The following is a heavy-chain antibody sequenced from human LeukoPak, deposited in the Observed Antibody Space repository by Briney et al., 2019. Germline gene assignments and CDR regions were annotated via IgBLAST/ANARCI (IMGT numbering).Heavy chain of an antibody. Sequence: ASVKVSCKASGYTFTSYGISWVRQAPGQGLEWMGWISAYNGNTNYAQKLQGSVTMTTDTSTSTAYMELRSLRSDDTAVYYCARVMVGRFLEWLFLDAFDIWGQGTMVTVSS. D-gene: IGHD3-3*01. J-gene: IGHJ3*02. CDR2: ISAYNGNT. CDR1: GYTFTSYG. CDR3: ARVMVGRFLEWLFLDAFDI. V-gene: IGHV1-18*01.